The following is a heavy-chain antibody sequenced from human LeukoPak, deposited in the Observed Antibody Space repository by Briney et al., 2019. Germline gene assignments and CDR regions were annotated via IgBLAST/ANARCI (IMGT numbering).Heavy chain of an antibody. Sequence: PSETLSLTCAVSGYSISSGYYWGWIRQPPGKGLQWIGYIYHNGNSNYNPSLKGRLTISVDTAKNQFSLKLTSVTAADTAVYYCARDGGLQSHFDYWGQGALVTVSS. J-gene: IGHJ4*02. V-gene: IGHV4-38-2*02. CDR3: ARDGGLQSHFDY. CDR2: IYHNGNS. CDR1: GYSISSGYY. D-gene: IGHD5-24*01.